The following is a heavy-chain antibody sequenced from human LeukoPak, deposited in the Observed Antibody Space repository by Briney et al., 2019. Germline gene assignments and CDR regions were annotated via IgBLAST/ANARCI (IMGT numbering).Heavy chain of an antibody. CDR2: IYYSGST. CDR1: GGSISSYY. J-gene: IGHJ5*02. CDR3: ARDHRCSGGSCYQGWFDP. Sequence: SETLSLTCTVSGGSISSYYWSWIRQPPGKGLGWIGYIYYSGSTNYNPSLKSRVTISVDTSKNQFSLKLSSVTAADTGVYYCARDHRCSGGSCYQGWFDPWGQGTLVTVSS. V-gene: IGHV4-59*01. D-gene: IGHD2-15*01.